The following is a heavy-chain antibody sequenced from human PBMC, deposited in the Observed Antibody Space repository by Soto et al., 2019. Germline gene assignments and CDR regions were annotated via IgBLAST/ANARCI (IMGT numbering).Heavy chain of an antibody. J-gene: IGHJ4*02. Sequence: QVQLVESGGGVVQPGRSLRLSCAASGFSFSSCAMHWVRQAPGTGLEWVAVVSHDGSNKYYADSVKGRVTISRDNSINTVYLHLHSLSAEDTAVYYCARVSIAVAGIAYYFDYWGQGTLVTVSS. D-gene: IGHD6-19*01. CDR1: GFSFSSCA. V-gene: IGHV3-30-3*01. CDR3: ARVSIAVAGIAYYFDY. CDR2: VSHDGSNK.